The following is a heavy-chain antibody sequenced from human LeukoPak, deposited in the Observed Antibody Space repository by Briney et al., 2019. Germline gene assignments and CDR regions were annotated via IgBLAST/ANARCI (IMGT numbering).Heavy chain of an antibody. V-gene: IGHV1-2*02. J-gene: IGHJ6*03. CDR1: GYTFTGYY. CDR3: ARDGYYGSGSYYPQGDYYMDV. D-gene: IGHD3-10*01. Sequence: GASVKVSCKASGYTFTGYYMHWVRQAPGQGLEWMGWINPNSGGTNYAQKFQGRVTMTRDTSISTAYMELSRLRSDDTAVYYCARDGYYGSGSYYPQGDYYMDVWGKGTTVTISS. CDR2: INPNSGGT.